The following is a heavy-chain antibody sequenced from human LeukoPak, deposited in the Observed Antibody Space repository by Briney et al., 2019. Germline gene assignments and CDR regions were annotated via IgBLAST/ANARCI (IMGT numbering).Heavy chain of an antibody. V-gene: IGHV3-30*02. Sequence: QTGGSLRLSCAASGFTFSSYGMHWVRQAPGKGLEWVAFIRYDGSNTYYADSVKGRFTISRDNSKHTLYLKMNSLRAEDTAVYYCAYPIFGVAPFDYWGQGTLVTVSS. CDR1: GFTFSSYG. CDR3: AYPIFGVAPFDY. D-gene: IGHD3-3*01. CDR2: IRYDGSNT. J-gene: IGHJ4*02.